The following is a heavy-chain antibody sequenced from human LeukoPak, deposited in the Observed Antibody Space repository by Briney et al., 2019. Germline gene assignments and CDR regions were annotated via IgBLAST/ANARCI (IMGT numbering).Heavy chain of an antibody. V-gene: IGHV4-59*01. CDR1: GASISRYY. Sequence: SETLSLTCTVSGASISRYYWSWIRQPPGKGLEWIGYIYYSGTTNYHPSLKRRVSISVDTSKSQFSLNLTSVTAADTAVYFCVRGIGYYCGAGCFQPFDYWGQGTLVTVSS. CDR3: VRGIGYYCGAGCFQPFDY. CDR2: IYYSGTT. J-gene: IGHJ4*02. D-gene: IGHD2-15*01.